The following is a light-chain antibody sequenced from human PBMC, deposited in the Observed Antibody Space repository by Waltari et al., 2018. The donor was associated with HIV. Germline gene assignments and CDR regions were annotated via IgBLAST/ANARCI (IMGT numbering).Light chain of an antibody. J-gene: IGLJ3*02. Sequence: QSVLTQTPSASRAPGQRILLSCSGTNSNVVNNFVSWFQQVSGGAPKLVIYRNDQRPSGVPARFSAAKSGSTASLAIARLQSDDEAEYFCASWDDNLNHWVFGGGTKLTV. CDR2: RND. CDR1: NSNVVNNF. V-gene: IGLV1-44*01. CDR3: ASWDDNLNHWV.